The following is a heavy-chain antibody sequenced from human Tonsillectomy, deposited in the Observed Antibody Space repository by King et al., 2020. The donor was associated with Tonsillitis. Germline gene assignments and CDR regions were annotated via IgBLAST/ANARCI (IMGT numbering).Heavy chain of an antibody. Sequence: VQLQESGPGLVKPSQTLSLTCTVSGGSISSGGYYWSWIRQHPGKGLECIGYIYYSGSTYYNPSLKSRVTISVDTSKNQFSLKLSSVTAADTAVYYCARDDRDYYGFTRFQHWGQGTLVTVSS. D-gene: IGHD3-10*01. CDR2: IYYSGST. J-gene: IGHJ1*01. CDR3: ARDDRDYYGFTRFQH. CDR1: GGSISSGGYY. V-gene: IGHV4-31*03.